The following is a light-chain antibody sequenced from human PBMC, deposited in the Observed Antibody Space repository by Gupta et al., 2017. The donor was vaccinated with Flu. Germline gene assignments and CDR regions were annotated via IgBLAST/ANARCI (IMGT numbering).Light chain of an antibody. J-gene: IGKJ1*01. CDR1: QSLQNSQDGSVY. Sequence: EIVLTQTPRSLLVTPGEPASISCRSSQSLQNSQDGSVYLDWFLQKPWQAPRLLIYSVSTRNRAYGVPDRFSGSGSDTEFTLTIRSGEAEDVGIYYCRQQENFPWTFGRGTKVEMK. CDR2: SVSTR. CDR3: RQQENFPWT. V-gene: IGKV2-40*01.